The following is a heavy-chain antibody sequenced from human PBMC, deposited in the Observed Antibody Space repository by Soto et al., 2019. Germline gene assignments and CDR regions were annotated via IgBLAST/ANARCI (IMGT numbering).Heavy chain of an antibody. V-gene: IGHV1-18*01. D-gene: IGHD1-26*01. CDR1: GYTFTSYG. J-gene: IGHJ6*02. CDR2: ISAYNGNT. Sequence: ASVKVSCKASGYTFTSYGISWVRQAPGQGLEWMGWISAYNGNTNYAQKLQGRVTMTTDTSTSTAYMELRSLRSDDTAVYYCARYSGSAPGYYYYGMDVWGQGTTVTVSS. CDR3: ARYSGSAPGYYYYGMDV.